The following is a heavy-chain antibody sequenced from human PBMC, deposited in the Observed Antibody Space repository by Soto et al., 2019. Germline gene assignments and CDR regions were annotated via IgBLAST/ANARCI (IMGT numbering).Heavy chain of an antibody. Sequence: PSETLSLTSTVSGGSISSGDYYWSWIRQPPGKGLEWIGYIYYSGSTYYNPSLKSRVTISVDTSKNQFSLKLSSVTAADTAVYYCGAMIVVVMSTDYWGQGTLVTVSS. D-gene: IGHD3-22*01. CDR3: GAMIVVVMSTDY. J-gene: IGHJ4*02. V-gene: IGHV4-30-4*01. CDR1: GGSISSGDYY. CDR2: IYYSGST.